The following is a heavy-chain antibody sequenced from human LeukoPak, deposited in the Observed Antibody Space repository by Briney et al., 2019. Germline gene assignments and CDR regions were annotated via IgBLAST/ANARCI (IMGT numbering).Heavy chain of an antibody. D-gene: IGHD5-24*01. J-gene: IGHJ6*03. CDR1: GFSVTTNY. V-gene: IGHV3-53*01. CDR3: ARSTRDGYSHYHDYYMDL. Sequence: GGSLRLSCAASGFSVTTNYMNWLRQAPGKGLECVSVLYSGGHPYYTDSVKGRFTISRDTSNNTVYLHMSSLRPDDTAVYYCARSTRDGYSHYHDYYMDLWGKGTTVTVSS. CDR2: LYSGGHP.